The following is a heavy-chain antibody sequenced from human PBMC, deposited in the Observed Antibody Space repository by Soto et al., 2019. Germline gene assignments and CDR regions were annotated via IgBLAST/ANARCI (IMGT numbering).Heavy chain of an antibody. V-gene: IGHV3-48*03. J-gene: IGHJ4*02. CDR2: ISSSGSTI. CDR1: GFTFSSYE. D-gene: IGHD2-15*01. Sequence: EVQLVESGGGLVQPGGSLRLSCAASGFTFSSYEMNWVRQAPGKGLEWVSYISSSGSTIYYADSVKGRFTISRDNAKNSLYLQMNSLRAEDTAVYYCARDDTYCSGGSCYQVTRIFDYWGQGTLVTVSS. CDR3: ARDDTYCSGGSCYQVTRIFDY.